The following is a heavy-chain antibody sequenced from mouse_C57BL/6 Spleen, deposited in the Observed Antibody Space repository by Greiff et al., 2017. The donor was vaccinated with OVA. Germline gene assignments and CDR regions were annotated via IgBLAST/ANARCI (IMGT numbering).Heavy chain of an antibody. V-gene: IGHV1-81*01. J-gene: IGHJ2*01. Sequence: QVQLKESGAELARPGASVKLSCKASGYTFTSYGISWVKQRTGQGLEWIGEIYPRSGNTYYNEKFKGKATLTADKSSSTAYMELRSLTSEDSAVYFCARGGNYGGDYWGQGTTLTVSS. CDR1: GYTFTSYG. CDR2: IYPRSGNT. CDR3: ARGGNYGGDY. D-gene: IGHD2-1*01.